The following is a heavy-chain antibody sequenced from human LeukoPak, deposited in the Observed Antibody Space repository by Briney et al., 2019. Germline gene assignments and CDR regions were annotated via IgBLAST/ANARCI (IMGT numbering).Heavy chain of an antibody. CDR2: ISSCGSTI. CDR1: GFNFSDYY. J-gene: IGHJ6*03. Sequence: GSLRLSGAGSGFNFSDYYMGWIRPAPGKGLEGVSYISSCGSTICYAGCVRGRFPISRDNAKNSLYLQMNSLRAEDTAVYYRARRAVPDISYERRYYYYMDVWGTGTTVTVSS. V-gene: IGHV3-11*01. CDR3: ARRAVPDISYERRYYYYMDV. D-gene: IGHD2-2*01.